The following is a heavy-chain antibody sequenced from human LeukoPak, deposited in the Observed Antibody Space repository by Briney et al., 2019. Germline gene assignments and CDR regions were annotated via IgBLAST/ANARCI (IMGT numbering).Heavy chain of an antibody. CDR3: ARDERVDSSRWYGVRYYYGMDV. Sequence: SETLSLTCTVSGGSISNYWSWIRQPAGKGLEWIGRIYTSGSTNYNPSLKRRVTMSVDTSKNQFSLKLSSVTAADTAVYYCARDERVDSSRWYGVRYYYGMDVWGQGTTVTVSS. CDR2: IYTSGST. J-gene: IGHJ6*02. V-gene: IGHV4-4*07. D-gene: IGHD6-13*01. CDR1: GGSISNY.